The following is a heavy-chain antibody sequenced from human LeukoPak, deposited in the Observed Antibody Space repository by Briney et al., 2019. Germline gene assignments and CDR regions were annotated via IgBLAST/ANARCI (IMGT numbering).Heavy chain of an antibody. CDR3: ARDRAYYYGSGIKYNWFDP. CDR1: GGSISRYY. J-gene: IGHJ5*02. Sequence: TSETLSLTCTVSGGSISRYYWSWIRQSPGKGLEWIGYIYYSGTTNYNPSLKSRVTISLDTSKNQFSLKLSSVTAADTAVYYCARDRAYYYGSGIKYNWFDPWGQGTLVTVSS. D-gene: IGHD3-10*01. CDR2: IYYSGTT. V-gene: IGHV4-59*01.